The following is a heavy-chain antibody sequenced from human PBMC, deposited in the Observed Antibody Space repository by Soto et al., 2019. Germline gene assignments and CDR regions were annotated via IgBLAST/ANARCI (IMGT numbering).Heavy chain of an antibody. CDR3: ARVHTTYYDFWSGYPDY. Sequence: GASVNVSCKASGYTFTSYDINWVRQATGQGLEWMGWMNPNSGNTGYAQKFQGRVTMTRNTSISTAYMELSSLRSEDTAVYYCARVHTTYYDFWSGYPDYWGQGTLVTVSS. CDR2: MNPNSGNT. D-gene: IGHD3-3*01. V-gene: IGHV1-8*01. J-gene: IGHJ4*02. CDR1: GYTFTSYD.